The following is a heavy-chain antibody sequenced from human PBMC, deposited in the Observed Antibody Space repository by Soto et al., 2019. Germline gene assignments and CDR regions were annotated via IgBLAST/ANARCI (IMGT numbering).Heavy chain of an antibody. CDR3: AASVPDLSGYDAFHI. CDR1: GFTFTSSA. CDR2: IVVGSGNT. V-gene: IGHV1-58*01. Sequence: ASVKVSCKASGFTFTSSAVQWVRQARGQRLEWIGWIVVGSGNTNYAQKFQERVTITRDMSTSTAYMELSSLRSEDTAVYYCAASVPDLSGYDAFHIWGQGTMVTVSS. D-gene: IGHD3-22*01. J-gene: IGHJ3*02.